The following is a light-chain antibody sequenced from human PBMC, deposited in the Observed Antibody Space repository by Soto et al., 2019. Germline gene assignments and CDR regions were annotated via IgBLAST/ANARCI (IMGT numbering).Light chain of an antibody. CDR1: QSVSSY. CDR3: QQHSNWPPT. CDR2: HAS. V-gene: IGKV3-11*01. J-gene: IGKJ5*01. Sequence: EIVVTQSPATLSLSPGERATLSCRASQSVSSYLAWYQQKPGQAPRLLIYHASTRATGIPARFSGSGSGTEFTLTISSLEPEDFAVYYCQQHSNWPPTFGEGTRLEIK.